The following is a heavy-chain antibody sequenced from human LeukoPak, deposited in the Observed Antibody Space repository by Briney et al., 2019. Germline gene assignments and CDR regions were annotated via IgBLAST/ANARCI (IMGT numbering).Heavy chain of an antibody. D-gene: IGHD2-15*01. CDR2: MNPNSGNT. CDR1: GYTFTSYD. CDR3: ARARGYCSGGSCYYYFDY. J-gene: IGHJ4*02. V-gene: IGHV1-8*01. Sequence: ASVKVSCKAFGYTFTSYDINWVRQATGQGLEWMGWMNPNSGNTGYAQKFQGRVTMTRNTSISTAYMELSSLRSEDTAVYYCARARGYCSGGSCYYYFDYWGQGTLVTVSS.